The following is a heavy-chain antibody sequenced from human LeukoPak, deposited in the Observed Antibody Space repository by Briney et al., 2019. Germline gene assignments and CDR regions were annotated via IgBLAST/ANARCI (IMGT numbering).Heavy chain of an antibody. CDR1: GFTFSSYA. CDR3: AKDLRYFDWLLYAGPPDY. CDR2: ISGSGGST. V-gene: IGHV3-23*01. Sequence: GGSLRLSCAASGFTFSSYAMSWVRQAPGKGLEWVSAISGSGGSTYYADSVKGRFTISRDNSKNTLYLQMNSLRAEDTAVYYCAKDLRYFDWLLYAGPPDYWGQGTLVTVSS. J-gene: IGHJ4*02. D-gene: IGHD3-9*01.